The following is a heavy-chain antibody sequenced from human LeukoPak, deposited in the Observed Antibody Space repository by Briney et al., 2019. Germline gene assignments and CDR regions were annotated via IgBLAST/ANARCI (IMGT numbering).Heavy chain of an antibody. CDR3: AREEGYCSGGSCYGSHFDY. CDR2: INPNSGGT. J-gene: IGHJ4*02. CDR1: GCTFTGYY. V-gene: IGHV1-2*02. Sequence: GASVKVSCKASGCTFTGYYMHWVRQAPGQGLEWMGWINPNSGGTNYAQKFQGRVTMTRDTSISTAYMELSRLRSDDTAVYYCAREEGYCSGGSCYGSHFDYWGQGTLVTVSS. D-gene: IGHD2-15*01.